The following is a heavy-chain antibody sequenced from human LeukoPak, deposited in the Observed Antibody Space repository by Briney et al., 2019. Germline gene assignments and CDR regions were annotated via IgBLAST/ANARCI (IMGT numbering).Heavy chain of an antibody. J-gene: IGHJ4*02. CDR2: IYSGGST. D-gene: IGHD3-10*01. V-gene: IGHV3-66*01. Sequence: GGSLRLSCAASGFTVSSNYMGWVRQAPGKGLEWVSVIYSGGSTYYADSVKSRFTISRDNSKNTLYLQMNSLRAEDTAVYYCARSRIWFGEPYFDYWGQGTLVTVSS. CDR3: ARSRIWFGEPYFDY. CDR1: GFTVSSNY.